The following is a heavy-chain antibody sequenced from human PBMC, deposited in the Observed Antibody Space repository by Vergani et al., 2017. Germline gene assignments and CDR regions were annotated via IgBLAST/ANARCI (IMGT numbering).Heavy chain of an antibody. CDR3: ARDPDIVVVPAAPYYYYYYGMDV. J-gene: IGHJ6*02. Sequence: QVQLVQSGAEVKKPGASVKVSCKASGYTFTSYGISWVRQAPGQGLEWMGWISAYNGNTNYAQKLQGRVTMTTDTSTNTAYMELRSLRSADTAVSYCARDPDIVVVPAAPYYYYYYGMDVWGQGTTVTVSS. CDR1: GYTFTSYG. CDR2: ISAYNGNT. V-gene: IGHV1-18*04. D-gene: IGHD2-2*01.